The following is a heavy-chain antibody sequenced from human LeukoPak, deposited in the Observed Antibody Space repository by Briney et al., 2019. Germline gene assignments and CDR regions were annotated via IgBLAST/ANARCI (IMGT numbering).Heavy chain of an antibody. Sequence: PGGSLRLSCAASGFTFSSYTMSWVRQAPGKGLEWVSGISGSGENTNYADSVKGRFTISRDNSKNTLYLQMNSLRAEDTAVYYCAKPLSSAYYFDYWGQGTLVTVSS. CDR1: GFTFSSYT. J-gene: IGHJ4*02. CDR3: AKPLSSAYYFDY. V-gene: IGHV3-23*01. D-gene: IGHD6-6*01. CDR2: ISGSGENT.